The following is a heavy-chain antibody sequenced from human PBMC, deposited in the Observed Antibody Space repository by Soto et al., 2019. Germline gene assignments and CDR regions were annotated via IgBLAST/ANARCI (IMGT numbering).Heavy chain of an antibody. D-gene: IGHD2-8*01. V-gene: IGHV4-39*01. CDR3: ARHLYPPGYCTHGVCDYFDY. CDR2: IYYSGST. J-gene: IGHJ4*02. Sequence: SETLSLTCTVSGGSISSSSYYWGWIRQPPGKGLEWIGSIYYSGSTYYNPSLKSRVTISVDTSKNQFSLKLSSVTAADTAVYYCARHLYPPGYCTHGVCDYFDYWGQGTLVTVSS. CDR1: GGSISSSSYY.